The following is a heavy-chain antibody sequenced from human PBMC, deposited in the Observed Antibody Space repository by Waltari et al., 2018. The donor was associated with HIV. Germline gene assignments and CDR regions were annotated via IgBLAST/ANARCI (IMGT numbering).Heavy chain of an antibody. D-gene: IGHD1-26*01. CDR3: VADLGGSHDS. Sequence: MQLVESGGGLVKPGGSRRLSCATSGFTLSTYTMTWVRQTPGKWREWISSITSTSRSIFYSDSTKGRFIISRDNAQNSLSLQMTSLTAEDTAVYFCVADLGGSHDSWGQGTLVTVSS. CDR2: ITSTSRSI. V-gene: IGHV3-21*02. CDR1: GFTLSTYT. J-gene: IGHJ4*02.